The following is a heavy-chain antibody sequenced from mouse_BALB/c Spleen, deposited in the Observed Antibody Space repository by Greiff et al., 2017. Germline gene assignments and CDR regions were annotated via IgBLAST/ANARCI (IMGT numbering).Heavy chain of an antibody. CDR1: GDSITSCY. D-gene: IGHD1-1*01. V-gene: IGHV3-8*02. J-gene: IGHJ3*01. Sequence: EVKLMESGPSLVKPSQTLSLTCSVTGDSITSCYWNWIRKFPGNKLEYMGYISYSGSTYYNPSLKSRISITRDTSKNQYYLQLNSVTTEDTATYYCARSDYGSSFWFAYWGQGTLVTVSA. CDR2: ISYSGST. CDR3: ARSDYGSSFWFAY.